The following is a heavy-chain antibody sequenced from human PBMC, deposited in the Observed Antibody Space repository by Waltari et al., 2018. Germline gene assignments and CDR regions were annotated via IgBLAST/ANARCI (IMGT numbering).Heavy chain of an antibody. CDR2: ISGSGGKL. Sequence: SGARRGAGKGVDLVCPISGSGGKLYYADAGGGRFTISRDNNKNTVYLQMNSLRAEDTAVYYCAKRGMGGSSWYFDNWGQGALGTVSS. J-gene: IGHJ4*02. V-gene: IGHV3-23*01. CDR3: AKRGMGGSSWYFDN. D-gene: IGHD6-13*01.